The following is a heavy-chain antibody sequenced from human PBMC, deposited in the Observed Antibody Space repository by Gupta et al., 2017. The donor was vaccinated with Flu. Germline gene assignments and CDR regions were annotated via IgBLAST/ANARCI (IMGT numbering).Heavy chain of an antibody. J-gene: IGHJ4*02. Sequence: EVQLLESGGGLVQPGGSLRLSCAASGFTFSSYAMSWVRQAPGKGLEWVSAISGSGGSTYYADSVKGRFTISRDNSKNTLYLQMNSLRAEDTAVYYCAKAINKGWTRIAVAGTDYWGQGTLVTVSS. CDR3: AKAINKGWTRIAVAGTDY. D-gene: IGHD6-19*01. CDR1: GFTFSSYA. V-gene: IGHV3-23*01. CDR2: ISGSGGST.